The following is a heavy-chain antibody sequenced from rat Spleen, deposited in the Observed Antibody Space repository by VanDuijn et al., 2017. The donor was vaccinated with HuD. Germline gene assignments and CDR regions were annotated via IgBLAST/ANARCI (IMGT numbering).Heavy chain of an antibody. CDR3: IRERYGNPASYYFDY. V-gene: IGHV2S12*01. J-gene: IGHJ2*01. CDR1: GFSLTSNG. Sequence: QVQLKESGPPLGQPSQTLSRTCAVSGFSLTSNGVSRVRTPKGTGMEWITAISSNGTTYYNSPIKTRLSISRDTSKSQVFLKMNSLQTEDTAIYFCIRERYGNPASYYFDYWGQGVMVTVSS. CDR2: ISSNGTT. D-gene: IGHD1-7*01.